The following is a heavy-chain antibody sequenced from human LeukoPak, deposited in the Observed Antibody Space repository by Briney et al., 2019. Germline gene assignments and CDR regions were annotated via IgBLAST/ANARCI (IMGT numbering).Heavy chain of an antibody. CDR2: IYTSGST. V-gene: IGHV4-38-2*02. Sequence: PSETLSLTCTVSGSSINSGYFWGWIRQPPGMGLERIGSIYTSGSTYYNPSLKSRVTISVDTSKNQFSLKLSSVTAADTAVYYCATRTRGEYDILTGYYNDYYYYYMDVWGKGTTVTISS. D-gene: IGHD3-9*01. CDR1: GSSINSGYF. CDR3: ATRTRGEYDILTGYYNDYYYYYMDV. J-gene: IGHJ6*03.